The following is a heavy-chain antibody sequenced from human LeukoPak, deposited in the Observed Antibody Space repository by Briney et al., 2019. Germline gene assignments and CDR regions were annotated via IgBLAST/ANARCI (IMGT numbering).Heavy chain of an antibody. CDR3: ANHYYDSSGYGAYFDY. CDR1: GFTFSSYG. Sequence: GGSLRLSCAASGFTFSSYGMHWVRQAPGKGLEWVAFIRYDGSNKYYADSVKGRFTISRDNSKNTLYLQMNSLRAEDTAVYYCANHYYDSSGYGAYFDYWGQGTLVTVSS. V-gene: IGHV3-30*02. CDR2: IRYDGSNK. J-gene: IGHJ4*02. D-gene: IGHD3-22*01.